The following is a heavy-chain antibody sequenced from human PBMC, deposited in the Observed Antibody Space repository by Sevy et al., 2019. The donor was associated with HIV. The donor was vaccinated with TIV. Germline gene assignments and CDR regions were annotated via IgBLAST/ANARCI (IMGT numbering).Heavy chain of an antibody. CDR2: IWSDGAYQ. CDR3: ARAGYYYDNAAYYALDS. J-gene: IGHJ4*02. Sequence: GGSLRLSCAATGFTFSNYAMHWVRQAPGKGMEWVAIIWSDGAYQYHGDSVKGRFTISRDNSKNTLYLQMNNVRVEDTAMDYCARAGYYYDNAAYYALDSWGQGPLVTVSS. D-gene: IGHD3-22*01. V-gene: IGHV3-33*01. CDR1: GFTFSNYA.